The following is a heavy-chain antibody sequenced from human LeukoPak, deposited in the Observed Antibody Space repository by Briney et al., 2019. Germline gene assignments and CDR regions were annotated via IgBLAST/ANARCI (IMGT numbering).Heavy chain of an antibody. CDR2: ISSSSSYI. J-gene: IGHJ4*02. CDR1: GFTFSSYS. D-gene: IGHD3-10*01. Sequence: GGSLRLSCAASGFTFSSYSMNWVRQAPGKGLEWVSSISSSSSYIYYADSVKGRLTISRDNAKNSLYLQMNSLRAEDTAVYYCARSLWFGELPTELYYFDYWGQGTLVTVSS. V-gene: IGHV3-21*01. CDR3: ARSLWFGELPTELYYFDY.